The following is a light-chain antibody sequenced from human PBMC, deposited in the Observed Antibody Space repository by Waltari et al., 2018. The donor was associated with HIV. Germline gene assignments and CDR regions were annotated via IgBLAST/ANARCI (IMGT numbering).Light chain of an antibody. CDR2: NTS. Sequence: EIVLTQSPATLSLSPGERATLSCRASQNVNKYLAWYQEKPGQTPRLRIYNTSNRATGVPARFSGSGSGTDFTLTISSLESEDFAVYYCQQSSNWITFGQGTRLEIK. J-gene: IGKJ5*01. V-gene: IGKV3-11*01. CDR3: QQSSNWIT. CDR1: QNVNKY.